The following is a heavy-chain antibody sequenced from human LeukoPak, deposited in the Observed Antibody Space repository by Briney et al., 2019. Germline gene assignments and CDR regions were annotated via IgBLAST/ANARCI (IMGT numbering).Heavy chain of an antibody. CDR2: ISSSGSTI. CDR3: AKDRPGGFYD. D-gene: IGHD4-23*01. Sequence: PGGSLRLSCAGSGFTFSDYYRSWIRQAPGKGLEGVSYISSSGSTIYYADSVKGRFTISRDNDKNSLYLQMSSLRAEDTAVYYCAKDRPGGFYDWGQGILVTVSS. V-gene: IGHV3-11*01. J-gene: IGHJ4*02. CDR1: GFTFSDYY.